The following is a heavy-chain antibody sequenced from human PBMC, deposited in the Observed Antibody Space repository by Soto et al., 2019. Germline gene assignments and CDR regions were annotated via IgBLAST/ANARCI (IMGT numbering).Heavy chain of an antibody. CDR3: ATHNRYYYGSGSYYIGHLYYYGMDV. V-gene: IGHV4-4*07. Sequence: PSETLSLTCSVSGADINTYSWTWIRQPAGKGLEWIGRIYTSASINYNPSLRGRVTLSVDTSTNQVSLKLASVTAADTAVYYCATHNRYYYGSGSYYIGHLYYYGMDVWGQGTTVTVSS. D-gene: IGHD3-10*01. CDR1: GADINTYS. CDR2: IYTSASI. J-gene: IGHJ6*02.